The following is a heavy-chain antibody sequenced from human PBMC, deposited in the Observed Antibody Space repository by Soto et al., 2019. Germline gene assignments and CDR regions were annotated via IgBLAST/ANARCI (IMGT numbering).Heavy chain of an antibody. J-gene: IGHJ4*02. Sequence: VQLVESGGGVVQPGRSLRLSCAASGFTFSNAWMSWVRQAPGKGLEWVGRIKSKTDGGTTDYAAPVKGRFTISRDDSKNTLYLQMNSLKTEDTAVYYCTTQPSYYDILTGYSAYYFDYWGQGTLVTVSS. V-gene: IGHV3-15*01. CDR2: IKSKTDGGTT. CDR3: TTQPSYYDILTGYSAYYFDY. CDR1: GFTFSNAW. D-gene: IGHD3-9*01.